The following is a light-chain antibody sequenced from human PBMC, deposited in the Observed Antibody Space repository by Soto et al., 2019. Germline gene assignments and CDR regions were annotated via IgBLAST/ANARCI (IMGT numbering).Light chain of an antibody. CDR2: AAS. Sequence: TRSRSSLSASVGDRVPISCRASQSISTYLNWYQHKPGKAPRLLIYAASNLQSGVPSRFSGSGSGTDFTLTISSLHPEDFATYYCQQANSFPLTFGGGTKVDIK. J-gene: IGKJ4*01. V-gene: IGKV1-39*01. CDR1: QSISTY. CDR3: QQANSFPLT.